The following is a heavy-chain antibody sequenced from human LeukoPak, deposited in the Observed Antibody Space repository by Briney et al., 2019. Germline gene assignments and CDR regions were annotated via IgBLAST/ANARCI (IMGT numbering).Heavy chain of an antibody. CDR3: ARDQRRYCSSTSCYMSHSRYFDY. V-gene: IGHV1-18*01. D-gene: IGHD2-2*02. CDR1: GYTFTSYG. Sequence: ASVTVSCKASGYTFTSYGISWVRQAPGQGLEWMGWISAYNGNTNYAQKLQGRVTMTTDTSTSTAYMELRSLRSDDTAVYYCARDQRRYCSSTSCYMSHSRYFDYWGQGTLVTVSS. CDR2: ISAYNGNT. J-gene: IGHJ4*02.